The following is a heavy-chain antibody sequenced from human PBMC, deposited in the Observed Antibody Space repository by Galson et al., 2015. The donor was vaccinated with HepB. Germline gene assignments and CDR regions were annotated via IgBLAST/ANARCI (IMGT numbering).Heavy chain of an antibody. CDR1: GGTFSSYA. Sequence: SVKVSCKASGGTFSSYAISWVRQAPGQGLEWMGEIIPIFGTANYAQKFQGRVTITADESTSTAYMELSSLRSEDTAVYYCARGAAGTLSAFDIWGQGTMVTVSS. J-gene: IGHJ3*02. V-gene: IGHV1-69*13. CDR3: ARGAAGTLSAFDI. CDR2: IIPIFGTA. D-gene: IGHD6-13*01.